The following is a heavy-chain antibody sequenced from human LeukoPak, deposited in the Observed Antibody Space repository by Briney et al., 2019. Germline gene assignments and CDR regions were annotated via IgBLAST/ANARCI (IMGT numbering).Heavy chain of an antibody. J-gene: IGHJ6*03. CDR1: GYTFTGYY. CDR2: INPNSGGT. V-gene: IGHV1-2*02. D-gene: IGHD6-6*01. Sequence: ASVKASCKASGYTFTGYYMHWVRQAPGQGLEWMGWINPNSGGTNYAQKFQGRVTMTRDTSISTAYMELSRLRSDDTAVYYCARVGSSSSKEGKDYYYYMGVWGKGTTVTVSS. CDR3: ARVGSSSSKEGKDYYYYMGV.